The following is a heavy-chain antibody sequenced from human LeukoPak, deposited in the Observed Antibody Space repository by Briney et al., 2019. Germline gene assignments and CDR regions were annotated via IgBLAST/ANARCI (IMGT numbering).Heavy chain of an antibody. CDR2: IYYSVST. CDR1: GGSISSYY. Sequence: SDTLSLTCTVSGGSISSYYWSWIRQPPGKGLEWIGYIYYSVSTNYNPSLKSRVTISVDTSKNQFSLKLSSVTAADTAVYYCAREPLRGYSSGWYFDYWGQGTLVTVSS. D-gene: IGHD6-19*01. V-gene: IGHV4-59*12. J-gene: IGHJ4*02. CDR3: AREPLRGYSSGWYFDY.